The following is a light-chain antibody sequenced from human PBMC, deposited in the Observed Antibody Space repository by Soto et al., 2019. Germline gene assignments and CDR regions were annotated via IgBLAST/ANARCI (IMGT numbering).Light chain of an antibody. CDR3: SLYTSENTYV. CDR2: EAR. J-gene: IGLJ1*01. V-gene: IGLV2-18*01. CDR1: SIAFVTYNR. Sequence: QSVLTQPPSVSGYPGQSVTISCTGTSIAFVTYNRVSWYQQPPGTAPKLIIYEARNRPSEVPDRFSGSKSGNTASLAISGLQAADEADYYCSLYTSENTYVFGTGTKVTVL.